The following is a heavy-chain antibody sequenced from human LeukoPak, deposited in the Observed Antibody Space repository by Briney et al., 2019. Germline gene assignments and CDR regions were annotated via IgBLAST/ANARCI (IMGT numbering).Heavy chain of an antibody. CDR1: GFTFSSYA. D-gene: IGHD3-10*01. J-gene: IGHJ4*02. Sequence: PGGSLRLSCAASGFTFSSYAMHWVRQAPGKGLEWVAVISYDGSNKYYADSVKGRFTISRDNSKNTLYLQMNSLRAEDTAVYYCARDHHGSDHYFDYWGQGTLVTVSS. CDR3: ARDHHGSDHYFDY. CDR2: ISYDGSNK. V-gene: IGHV3-30-3*01.